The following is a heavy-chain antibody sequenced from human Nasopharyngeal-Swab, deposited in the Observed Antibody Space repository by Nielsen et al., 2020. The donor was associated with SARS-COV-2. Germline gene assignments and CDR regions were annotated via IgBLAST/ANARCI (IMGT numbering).Heavy chain of an antibody. J-gene: IGHJ4*02. CDR3: ARDAQVVTKPFDY. Sequence: GESLKISCVASGFIFSSYSMNWVRQAPGKGLEWVSSISSSSSYIYYADSVKGRFTISRDNAKNSLYLQMNSLRAEDTAVYYCARDAQVVTKPFDYWGQGTLVTVSS. D-gene: IGHD4-23*01. CDR2: ISSSSSYI. CDR1: GFIFSSYS. V-gene: IGHV3-21*01.